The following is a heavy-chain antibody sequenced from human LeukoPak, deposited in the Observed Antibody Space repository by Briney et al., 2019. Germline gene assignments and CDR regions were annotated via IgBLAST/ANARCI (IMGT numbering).Heavy chain of an antibody. D-gene: IGHD3-10*01. CDR2: ISSTRSHI. CDR3: ARASSGSYSPFDY. Sequence: TGGSLRLSCAASGFTFSSYTMDWVRQAPGKGLQWVSSISSTRSHIYYADSVKGRFTISRDNAENSLYLQMDSLRAEDTAVYYCARASSGSYSPFDYWGQGTLVPVSS. J-gene: IGHJ4*02. V-gene: IGHV3-21*01. CDR1: GFTFSSYT.